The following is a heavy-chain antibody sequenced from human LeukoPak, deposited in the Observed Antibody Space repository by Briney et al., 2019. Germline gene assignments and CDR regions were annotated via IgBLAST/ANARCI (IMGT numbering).Heavy chain of an antibody. J-gene: IGHJ4*02. CDR2: VSYDGSNK. Sequence: GRSLRLSCAASGLTFSSYVMHWVRQAPGKGLEWVAVVSYDGSNKYYADSVKGRFTISRDNSKNTLYLQMNSLRAEDTAVYYCARDGAYSSSWHYFDYWGQGTLVTVSS. V-gene: IGHV3-30*04. D-gene: IGHD6-13*01. CDR1: GLTFSSYV. CDR3: ARDGAYSSSWHYFDY.